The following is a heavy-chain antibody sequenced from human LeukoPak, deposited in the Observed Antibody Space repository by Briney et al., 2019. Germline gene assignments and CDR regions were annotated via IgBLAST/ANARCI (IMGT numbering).Heavy chain of an antibody. CDR1: GFAFSSYW. CDR2: INTDGAST. CDR3: ARGTATTAGIDY. Sequence: PGGSLRLSCTASGFAFSSYWMFWVRQAPGKGLVWVSQINTDGASTTYGDPAKGRFTTSRDNAKNTLFLQMNRLRVEDTAVYYCARGTATTAGIDYWGQGTLVTVSS. V-gene: IGHV3-74*01. D-gene: IGHD1/OR15-1a*01. J-gene: IGHJ4*02.